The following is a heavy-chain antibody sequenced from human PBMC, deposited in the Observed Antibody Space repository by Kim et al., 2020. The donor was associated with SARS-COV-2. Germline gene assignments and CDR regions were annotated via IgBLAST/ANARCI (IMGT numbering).Heavy chain of an antibody. J-gene: IGHJ5*02. D-gene: IGHD1-1*01. CDR3: AKDSGYDWFHP. CDR1: GYTFTSYY. CDR2: INPSGGST. Sequence: ASVKVSCKASGYTFTSYYMHWVRQAPGQGLEWMGIINPSGGSTSYAQKFQGRVTMTRDTSTSTVYMELSSLRTEETAVYYCAKDSGYDWFHPWGQGTLVTVSS. V-gene: IGHV1-46*01.